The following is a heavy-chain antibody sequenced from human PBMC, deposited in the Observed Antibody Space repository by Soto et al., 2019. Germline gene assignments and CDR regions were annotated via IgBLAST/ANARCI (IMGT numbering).Heavy chain of an antibody. D-gene: IGHD3-22*01. J-gene: IGHJ4*02. Sequence: PXETLSLPDTVSWGSISSSSYYWGWVRQPPGKGLEWIGSIYYSGRTNYNPSLKSRVTISVDTSKNQFSLKLSSVTAADTAVYYCARVDDTRGYSGKYFDDWGQGTLVTLSS. CDR2: IYYSGRT. CDR3: ARVDDTRGYSGKYFDD. V-gene: IGHV4-39*01. CDR1: WGSISSSSYY.